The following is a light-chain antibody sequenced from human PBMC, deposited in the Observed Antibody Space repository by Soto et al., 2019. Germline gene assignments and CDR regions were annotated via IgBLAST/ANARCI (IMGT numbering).Light chain of an antibody. CDR1: SSNIGAGYD. CDR3: QSYDSSFYV. V-gene: IGLV1-40*01. CDR2: GNS. Sequence: QSVLTQPPSVSGAPGQRVTISCTGSSSNIGAGYDVHWYQQLPGTAPKLLIYGNSNRPSGVPDRFSGSKSGTSASLAITGLQAEDEADYYCQSYDSSFYVFGTG. J-gene: IGLJ1*01.